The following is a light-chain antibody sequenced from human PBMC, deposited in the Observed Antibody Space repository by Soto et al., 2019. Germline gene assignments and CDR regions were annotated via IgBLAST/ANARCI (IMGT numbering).Light chain of an antibody. CDR1: QSIKTN. Sequence: EIVLTQSPATLFVSPGERATLSCRASQSIKTNIAWYQQKPGQAPRLLINDASTRATGIPARSSGSGSGTEFTLTINSLQSEDSAVYYCQQYDNWPPITFGQGTRLEIK. J-gene: IGKJ5*01. CDR3: QQYDNWPPIT. V-gene: IGKV3-15*01. CDR2: DAS.